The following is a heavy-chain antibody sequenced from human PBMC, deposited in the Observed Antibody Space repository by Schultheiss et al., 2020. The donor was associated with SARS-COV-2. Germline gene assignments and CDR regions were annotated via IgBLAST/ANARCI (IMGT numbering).Heavy chain of an antibody. Sequence: GGSLRLSCAASGFTFSSYAMHWVRQAPGKGLEWVAVISYDGSNKYYADSVKGRFTISRDNSKNTLYLQMNSLRAEDTAVYYCAKDFWNYDYYYGMDVWGQGTTVTVSS. CDR2: ISYDGSNK. D-gene: IGHD1-1*01. J-gene: IGHJ6*02. V-gene: IGHV3-30-3*01. CDR1: GFTFSSYA. CDR3: AKDFWNYDYYYGMDV.